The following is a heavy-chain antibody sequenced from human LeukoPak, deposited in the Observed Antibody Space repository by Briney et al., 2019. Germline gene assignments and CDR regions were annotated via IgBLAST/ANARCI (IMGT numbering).Heavy chain of an antibody. V-gene: IGHV1-18*04. Sequence: GASVKVSCKASGYTFTSYGISWVRQAPGQGLEWMGWISAYNGNTNYAQKLQGRVTMTTDTSTSTAYMGLRSLRSDDTAVYYCARDLDIVVVPAASPDAFDIWGQGTMVTVSS. CDR3: ARDLDIVVVPAASPDAFDI. CDR1: GYTFTSYG. CDR2: ISAYNGNT. J-gene: IGHJ3*02. D-gene: IGHD2-2*01.